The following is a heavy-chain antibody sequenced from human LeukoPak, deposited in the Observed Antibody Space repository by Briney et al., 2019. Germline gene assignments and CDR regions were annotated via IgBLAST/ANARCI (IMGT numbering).Heavy chain of an antibody. CDR2: MYYSTTP. Sequence: SETLSLTCDVSGFSMTNGFYWGWIRQTPGKGLEWIGNMYYSTTPHYNPSLKSRVTISVDTSKNQFSLRLSSVTAADTAVYYCARRTYYYFYMDVWGKGTTVTVSS. V-gene: IGHV4-38-2*01. J-gene: IGHJ6*03. CDR3: ARRTYYYFYMDV. CDR1: GFSMTNGFY.